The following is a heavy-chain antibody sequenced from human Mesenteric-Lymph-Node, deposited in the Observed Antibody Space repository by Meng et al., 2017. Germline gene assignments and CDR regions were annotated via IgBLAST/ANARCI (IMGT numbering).Heavy chain of an antibody. Sequence: GGSLRLSCAASGFTFSDYYMSWIRQAPGKGLEWVSYISSSGSTIYYADSVKGRFTISRDNAKNSLYLQMNSLRAEDTAVYYCAREPTYWYSSSWYYRVDGMDVWGQGTTVTV. CDR2: ISSSGSTI. CDR1: GFTFSDYY. V-gene: IGHV3-11*01. CDR3: AREPTYWYSSSWYYRVDGMDV. D-gene: IGHD6-13*01. J-gene: IGHJ6*02.